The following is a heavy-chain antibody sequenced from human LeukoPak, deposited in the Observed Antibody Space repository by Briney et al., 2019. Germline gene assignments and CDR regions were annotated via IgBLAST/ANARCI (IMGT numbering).Heavy chain of an antibody. J-gene: IGHJ4*02. D-gene: IGHD1-7*01. Sequence: SETLSFTCAVYGGSFSGYYWSWIRQPPGKGLEWIGEINHSGSTNYNPSLKSRVTISVGTSKNQFSLKLSSVTAADTAVYYCARGRRAGTTFDYWGQGTLVTVSS. CDR2: INHSGST. CDR3: ARGRRAGTTFDY. V-gene: IGHV4-34*01. CDR1: GGSFSGYY.